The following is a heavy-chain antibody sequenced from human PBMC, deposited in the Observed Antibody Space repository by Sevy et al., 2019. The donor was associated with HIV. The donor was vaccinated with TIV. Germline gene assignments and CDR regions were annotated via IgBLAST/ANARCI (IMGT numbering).Heavy chain of an antibody. V-gene: IGHV4-59*01. CDR3: ARDSTTRPRVLDY. J-gene: IGHJ4*02. D-gene: IGHD1-1*01. CDR2: IYFTGNT. CDR1: GGSISSYF. Sequence: SETLSLTCSVSGGSISSYFWTWVRQSPGKGLEWIGNIYFTGNTDYSPAPKSRVTLSLEASKSQFSLTLKSVTAADTAIYFCARDSTTRPRVLDYWGQGTLVTVSS.